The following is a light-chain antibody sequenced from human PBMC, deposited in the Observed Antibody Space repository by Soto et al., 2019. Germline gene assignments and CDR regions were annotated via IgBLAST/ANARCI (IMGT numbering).Light chain of an antibody. CDR2: AAS. CDR3: QQLNSYPIT. V-gene: IGKV1-9*01. CDR1: QGLSSD. Sequence: DIQLTQSPSFLSASVGDRVTITCRASQGLSSDLAWYQQKPGKAPELLIYAASTLQSGVPSRFSGSVSGTEFTLTISSLQPEDFATYYCQQLNSYPITFGQGTRLEIK. J-gene: IGKJ5*01.